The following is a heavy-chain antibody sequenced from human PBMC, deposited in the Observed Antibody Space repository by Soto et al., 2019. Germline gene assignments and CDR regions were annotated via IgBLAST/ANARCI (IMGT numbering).Heavy chain of an antibody. CDR3: ARQYSSGWPHYYYYGMDV. CDR2: IYYSGST. Sequence: SETLSLTCTVSGGSISSSSYYWGWIRQPPGKGLEWIGSIYYSGSTYYNPSLKSRVTISVDTSKNQFSLKLSSVTAADTAVYYCARQYSSGWPHYYYYGMDVWGQGTTVTVS. CDR1: GGSISSSSYY. D-gene: IGHD6-19*01. V-gene: IGHV4-39*01. J-gene: IGHJ6*02.